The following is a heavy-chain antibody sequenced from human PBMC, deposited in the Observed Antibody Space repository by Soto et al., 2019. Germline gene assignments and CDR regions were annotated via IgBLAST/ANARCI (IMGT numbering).Heavy chain of an antibody. Sequence: QVQLVESGGGVVQPGRSLRLSCAASGFIFNRYGMHWVRQAPGKGLEWVAVISYDGHNEYYADSVKGRFTISRDNSKKASELHMSSLRVEETAVYYCAKGHSSSCASDYWCQGTLVTVSS. CDR3: AKGHSSSCASDY. J-gene: IGHJ4*02. CDR2: ISYDGHNE. CDR1: GFIFNRYG. V-gene: IGHV3-30*18. D-gene: IGHD6-6*01.